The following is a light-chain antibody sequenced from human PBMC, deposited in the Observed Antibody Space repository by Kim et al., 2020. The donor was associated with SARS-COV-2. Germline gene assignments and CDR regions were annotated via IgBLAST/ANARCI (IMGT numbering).Light chain of an antibody. Sequence: ETVLTQSPATLSLSPGERATLSCSASQSVDRYLAWYQQKPGQAPRLLIYDASNRATGIPARFSGSGSGTDFTLTISSLEPEDFAVYYCQERSNGFSFGQGTKVDIK. CDR1: QSVDRY. J-gene: IGKJ2*01. CDR3: QERSNGFS. V-gene: IGKV3-11*01. CDR2: DAS.